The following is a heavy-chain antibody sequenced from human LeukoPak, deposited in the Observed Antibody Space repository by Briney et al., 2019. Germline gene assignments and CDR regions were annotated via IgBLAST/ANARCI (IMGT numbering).Heavy chain of an antibody. D-gene: IGHD2-21*01. CDR1: GYTFTGYY. CDR3: ARAIPSAYGGVDY. V-gene: IGHV1-2*02. Sequence: ASVKVSCKASGYTFTGYYMHWVRQAPGQGLEWMGWINPNSGGTNYAQKFQGRVTTTRDTSISTAYMELSRLRSDDTAVYYCARAIPSAYGGVDYWGQGTLVTVSS. CDR2: INPNSGGT. J-gene: IGHJ4*02.